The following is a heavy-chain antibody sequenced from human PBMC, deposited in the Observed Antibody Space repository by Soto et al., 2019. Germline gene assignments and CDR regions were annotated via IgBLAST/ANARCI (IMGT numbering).Heavy chain of an antibody. V-gene: IGHV1-69*12. CDR3: ARAAQLRDGYNPYYCGY. Sequence: QVQLVQSGAEVKKPGYSVKVSCKASGGTFSSYAISWVRQAPGQGLEWMGGIIPIFGTANYAQKFQGRVTITADESTRPAYMELRSLRSEAAAVYYWARAAQLRDGYNPYYCGYWGPGTLVPVSS. J-gene: IGHJ4*02. D-gene: IGHD5-12*01. CDR2: IIPIFGTA. CDR1: GGTFSSYA.